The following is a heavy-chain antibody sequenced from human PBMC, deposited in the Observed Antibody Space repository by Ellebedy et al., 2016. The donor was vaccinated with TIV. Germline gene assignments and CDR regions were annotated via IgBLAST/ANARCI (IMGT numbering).Heavy chain of an antibody. CDR1: GYTFTDYD. CDR2: INPNGGGT. D-gene: IGHD6-13*01. V-gene: IGHV1-2*02. Sequence: AASVKVSCKASGYTFTDYDIHWVRQAPGQGLEWMGWINPNGGGTNYAQKFQGRVTMTRDTSISTAYMELSSLRSEDTAVYYCATSSWIFSWFDPWGQGTLVTVSS. CDR3: ATSSWIFSWFDP. J-gene: IGHJ5*02.